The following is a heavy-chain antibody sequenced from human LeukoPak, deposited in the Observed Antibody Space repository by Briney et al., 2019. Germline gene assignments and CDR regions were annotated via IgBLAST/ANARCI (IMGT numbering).Heavy chain of an antibody. D-gene: IGHD4-23*01. CDR1: GGSISSYY. V-gene: IGHV4-59*01. J-gene: IGHJ5*02. CDR3: ARDPGYGGNSWFDP. Sequence: KPSETLSLTCTVSGGSISSYYWSWIRQPPGKGLEWIGYIYYSGSTNYNPSLKSRVTISVDTSKNQFSLKLSSVTAADTAVYYCARDPGYGGNSWFDPWGQGTLVTVSS. CDR2: IYYSGST.